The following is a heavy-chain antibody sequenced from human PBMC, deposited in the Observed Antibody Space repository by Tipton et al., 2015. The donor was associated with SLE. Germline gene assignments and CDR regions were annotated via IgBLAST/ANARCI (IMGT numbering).Heavy chain of an antibody. D-gene: IGHD3-16*01. CDR3: AKDGARGYYYYGMDV. J-gene: IGHJ6*02. CDR2: ISGDARSI. Sequence: SLRLSCAASGFTFSNYWMHWVRQAPGKGLVWVSRISGDARSISYTDSVKGRFTISRDNAKSTLYLQMNSLRAEDTAVYYCAKDGARGYYYYGMDVWGQGTTVTVSS. CDR1: GFTFSNYW. V-gene: IGHV3-74*01.